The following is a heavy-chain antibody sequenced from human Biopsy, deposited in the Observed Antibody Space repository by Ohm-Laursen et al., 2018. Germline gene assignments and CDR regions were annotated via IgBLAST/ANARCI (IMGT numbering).Heavy chain of an antibody. CDR3: ARGYAGLYEAFDF. CDR2: IYNDVST. CDR1: GDSISSYY. Sequence: TLSLTCTVSGDSISSYYWSWIRQPPGKGLEWIGNIYNDVSTKYNPSLRSRVTISADKSANQFSLKLGSVTAADTAVYYCARGYAGLYEAFDFWGQGTVVTVAS. V-gene: IGHV4-59*01. D-gene: IGHD5-18*01. J-gene: IGHJ3*01.